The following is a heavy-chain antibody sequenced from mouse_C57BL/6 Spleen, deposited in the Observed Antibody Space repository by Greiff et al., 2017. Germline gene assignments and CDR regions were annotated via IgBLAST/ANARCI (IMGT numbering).Heavy chain of an antibody. Sequence: QVQLKESGAELVRPGASVTLSCKASGYTFTDYEMHWVKQTPVHGLEWIGAIDPETGGTAYNQKFKGKAILTADKSSSTAYMELRSLTSEDSAVYYCTREGGVYYGSSYRYFDYWGQGTTLTVSS. CDR1: GYTFTDYE. D-gene: IGHD1-1*01. V-gene: IGHV1-15*01. CDR2: IDPETGGT. CDR3: TREGGVYYGSSYRYFDY. J-gene: IGHJ2*01.